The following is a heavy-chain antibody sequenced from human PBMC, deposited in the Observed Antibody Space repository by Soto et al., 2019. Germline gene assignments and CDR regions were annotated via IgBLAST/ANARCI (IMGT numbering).Heavy chain of an antibody. CDR3: ARHVPPYDFWSGSEGYFDY. J-gene: IGHJ4*02. V-gene: IGHV4-59*08. CDR1: GGSISSYY. D-gene: IGHD3-3*01. Sequence: SETLSLTCTVSGGSISSYYWSWIRQPPGKGLEWIGYIYYSGSTNYNPSLKSRVTISVDTSKNQFSLKLSSVTAADTAVYYCARHVPPYDFWSGSEGYFDYWGQGTLVTVSS. CDR2: IYYSGST.